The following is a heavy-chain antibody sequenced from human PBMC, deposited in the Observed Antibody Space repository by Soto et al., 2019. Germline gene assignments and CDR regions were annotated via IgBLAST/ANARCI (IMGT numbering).Heavy chain of an antibody. V-gene: IGHV3-23*01. Sequence: GGSLRLSCAASGFTFSSYAMSWVRQAPGKGLEWVSAISGSGGSTYYADSVKGRFTISRDNSKNTLYLQMNSLRAEDTAVYYCAKDLAVADTIPSFDYWGQGTLVTVSS. CDR1: GFTFSSYA. J-gene: IGHJ4*02. CDR3: AKDLAVADTIPSFDY. CDR2: ISGSGGST. D-gene: IGHD6-19*01.